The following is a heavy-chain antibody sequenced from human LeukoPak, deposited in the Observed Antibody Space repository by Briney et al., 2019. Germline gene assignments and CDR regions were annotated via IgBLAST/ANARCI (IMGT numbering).Heavy chain of an antibody. Sequence: GGSLRLSCAASGFTFSSYSMNWVRQAPGKGLEWVSSISSSSSYIYYAESVKGRFTISRDNAKNSLYLQMNSLRAEDTAVYYCARVYVGALDYWGQGTLVTVSS. V-gene: IGHV3-21*01. CDR1: GFTFSSYS. CDR3: ARVYVGALDY. CDR2: ISSSSSYI. D-gene: IGHD1-26*01. J-gene: IGHJ4*02.